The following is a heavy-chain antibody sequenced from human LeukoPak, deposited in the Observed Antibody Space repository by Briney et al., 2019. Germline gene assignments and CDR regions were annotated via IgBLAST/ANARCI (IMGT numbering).Heavy chain of an antibody. CDR1: GFTFSSYA. CDR3: ARCLLTYYHDSGSCYFHY. J-gene: IGHJ4*02. V-gene: IGHV3-23*01. Sequence: QAGGSLRLSCAASGFTFSSYAMSWVRQAPGKGLEWVSAISGPGGHTDYADSVKGRFTISRDNSKNTLYLHMNSLRAEDTAVYYCARCLLTYYHDSGSCYFHYWGQGTLVTVSS. D-gene: IGHD3-10*01. CDR2: ISGPGGHT.